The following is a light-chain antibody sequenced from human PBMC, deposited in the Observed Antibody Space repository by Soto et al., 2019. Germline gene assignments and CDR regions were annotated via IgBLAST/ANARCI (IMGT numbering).Light chain of an antibody. J-gene: IGKJ1*01. CDR3: QQCGSSPWT. V-gene: IGKV3-20*01. CDR1: QSVSIK. CDR2: GAS. Sequence: EHFLTQSTGTLSLSPGEGATLSCRASQSVSIKLAWYQQKPGQAPRLLIYGASIRATGIPDRFSGGGSGTDFTLTIRRLEPEDFAVYYCQQCGSSPWTFGQGTQVDIK.